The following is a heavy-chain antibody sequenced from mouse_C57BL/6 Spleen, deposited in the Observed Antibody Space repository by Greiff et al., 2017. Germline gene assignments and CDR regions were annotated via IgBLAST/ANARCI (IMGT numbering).Heavy chain of an antibody. CDR1: GFTFSDYG. D-gene: IGHD1-1*01. CDR3: ARFPYYGSSSWYFDV. V-gene: IGHV5-17*01. J-gene: IGHJ1*03. Sequence: EVKLMESGGGLVKPGGSLKLSCAASGFTFSDYGMHWVRQAPEKGLEWVAYISSGSSTIYYADTVKGRFTISRDNAKNTLFLQMTSLRSEDTAMYYCARFPYYGSSSWYFDVWGTGTTVTVSS. CDR2: ISSGSSTI.